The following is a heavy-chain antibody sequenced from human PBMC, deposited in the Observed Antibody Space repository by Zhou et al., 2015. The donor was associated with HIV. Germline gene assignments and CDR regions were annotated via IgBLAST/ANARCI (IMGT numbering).Heavy chain of an antibody. D-gene: IGHD5-24*01. CDR1: GDTFSNYA. J-gene: IGHJ5*02. V-gene: IGHV1-69*12. Sequence: QVQLVQSGAEVKKPGSSVKVSCKASGDTFSNYAMSWVRQAPGQGLEWMGGIIPTFATTNYAQKFQGRVTITADESTSTAYMELSRLRYEDTAVYYCAREWARGDGYNTARFDPWGQGTLVTVSS. CDR3: AREWARGDGYNTARFDP. CDR2: IIPTFATT.